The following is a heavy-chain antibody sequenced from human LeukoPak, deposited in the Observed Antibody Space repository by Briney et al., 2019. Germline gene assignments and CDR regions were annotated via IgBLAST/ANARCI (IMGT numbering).Heavy chain of an antibody. Sequence: GGSLRLSCAASGFTFSNYAMSWVRQAPGKGLEWVSAITGSGGNTYYADSVKGRFTISRDNSKNTLYLQMNSLRDEGTAVYYCAKWGDFDVLTGYYVPDFWGQGTLVTVSS. CDR3: AKWGDFDVLTGYYVPDF. V-gene: IGHV3-23*01. CDR2: ITGSGGNT. D-gene: IGHD3-9*01. J-gene: IGHJ4*02. CDR1: GFTFSNYA.